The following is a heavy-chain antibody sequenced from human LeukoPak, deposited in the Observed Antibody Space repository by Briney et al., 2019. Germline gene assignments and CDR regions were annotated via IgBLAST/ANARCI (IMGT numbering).Heavy chain of an antibody. D-gene: IGHD2-2*01. Sequence: SETLSLTCSVSGGPISSGDYYWSWIRQPPGKGLEWIGCIYYSGSTYYNPSLKSRVTISVDTSRNQFSLKLTSVTAADTAVYYCARAKGSYAVIDYWGQGTLVTVSS. CDR3: ARAKGSYAVIDY. J-gene: IGHJ4*02. CDR2: IYYSGST. V-gene: IGHV4-30-4*01. CDR1: GGPISSGDYY.